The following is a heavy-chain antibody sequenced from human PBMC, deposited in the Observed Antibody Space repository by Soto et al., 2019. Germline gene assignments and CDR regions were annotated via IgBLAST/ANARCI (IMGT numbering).Heavy chain of an antibody. D-gene: IGHD2-2*01. CDR1: GGTFSSYA. Sequence: QVQLVQSGAEVKKPGSSVKVSCKASGGTFSSYADSWVRQAPGQGLEWMGGIIPIFGTADYEQKFQGSVTITAEESTSTAYMELSSLRSEDTAVYYCARHGPAAGYYYGMDVWGQGTTVTVSS. CDR3: ARHGPAAGYYYGMDV. CDR2: IIPIFGTA. V-gene: IGHV1-69*12. J-gene: IGHJ6*02.